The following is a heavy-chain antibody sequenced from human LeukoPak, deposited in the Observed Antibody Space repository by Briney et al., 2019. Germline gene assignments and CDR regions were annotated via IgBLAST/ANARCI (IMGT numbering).Heavy chain of an antibody. CDR1: GYTFTDYY. CDR3: AREFRTTTWSFDAFDL. J-gene: IGHJ3*01. Sequence: ASVKVSCKASGYTFTDYYMHWVRQAPGQGLGWVGWINPTCGATNYAQQFQGRVTMTRDTSNNTSYMELSRLRSDDTAVYYCAREFRTTTWSFDAFDLWGQGTMVIVSS. CDR2: INPTCGAT. V-gene: IGHV1-2*02. D-gene: IGHD1/OR15-1a*01.